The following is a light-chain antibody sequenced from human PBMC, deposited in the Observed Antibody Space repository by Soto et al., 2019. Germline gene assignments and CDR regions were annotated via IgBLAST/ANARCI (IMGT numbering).Light chain of an antibody. CDR1: QDIRNY. Sequence: DIQMPQSPSSLSASVGDRVTITCQASQDIRNYLNWYQQKPGKAPKLLIYDASNLETGVPSRFSGSGSGTDFTFTISSLQPEDIATYDCQQYDNLPYTFGQGTKLEIK. V-gene: IGKV1-33*01. CDR3: QQYDNLPYT. CDR2: DAS. J-gene: IGKJ2*01.